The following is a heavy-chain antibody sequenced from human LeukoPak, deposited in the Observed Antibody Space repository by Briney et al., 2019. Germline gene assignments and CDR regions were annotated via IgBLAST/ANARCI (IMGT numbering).Heavy chain of an antibody. CDR1: GGSFSGYY. V-gene: IGHV4-34*01. D-gene: IGHD4-23*01. J-gene: IGHJ4*02. CDR3: ARQSGRDYGGNRGGFDY. Sequence: PSETLSLTCAVYGGSFSGYYWSWIRQPPGKGLEWIGEINHSGSTNYNPSLKSRVTISVDTSKNQFSLKLSSVTAADTAVYYCARQSGRDYGGNRGGFDYWGQGALVTVSS. CDR2: INHSGST.